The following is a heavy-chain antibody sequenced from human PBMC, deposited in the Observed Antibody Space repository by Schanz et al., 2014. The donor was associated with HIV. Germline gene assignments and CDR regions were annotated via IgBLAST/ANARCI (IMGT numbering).Heavy chain of an antibody. J-gene: IGHJ4*02. Sequence: QVQLVESGGGVVQPGGSLRLSWAASGFDFGVYGMHWVRQAPGKGPEWVAVIGHEGNDIHYVDSVAGRFSISRDNSKNTLYLQLGSLRTEDTAVYYCARDLNVGRHFDHWGQGTLVTVSS. CDR2: IGHEGNDI. V-gene: IGHV3-33*01. CDR1: GFDFGVYG. D-gene: IGHD1-26*01. CDR3: ARDLNVGRHFDH.